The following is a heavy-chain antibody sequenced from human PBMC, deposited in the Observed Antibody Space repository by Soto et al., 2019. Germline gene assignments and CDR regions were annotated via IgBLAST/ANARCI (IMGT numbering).Heavy chain of an antibody. J-gene: IGHJ3*02. D-gene: IGHD6-13*01. Sequence: WASVKVSCKASGYTFTSYYMHWVRQAPGQGLEWMGIINPSGGSTSYAQKFQGRVTMTRDTSTSTVYMELSSLRSEDTAVYYCARDIRIAAAGDDAFDIRGQGTTVTVSS. CDR3: ARDIRIAAAGDDAFDI. CDR2: INPSGGST. CDR1: GYTFTSYY. V-gene: IGHV1-46*01.